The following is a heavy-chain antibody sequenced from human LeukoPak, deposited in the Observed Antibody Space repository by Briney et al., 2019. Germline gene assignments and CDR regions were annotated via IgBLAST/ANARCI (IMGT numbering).Heavy chain of an antibody. CDR1: GFTFSSYE. Sequence: GGSLRLSCAASGFTFSSYEMNWVGQAPGKELDWVSYISRSGSTIYYADSVKGRFTISRDNAKNSLYLQLNSLRSDDTAVYYCARDVSSSGSFNYGMDVWGQGTTVTVSS. V-gene: IGHV3-48*03. D-gene: IGHD6-13*01. CDR3: ARDVSSSGSFNYGMDV. CDR2: ISRSGSTI. J-gene: IGHJ6*02.